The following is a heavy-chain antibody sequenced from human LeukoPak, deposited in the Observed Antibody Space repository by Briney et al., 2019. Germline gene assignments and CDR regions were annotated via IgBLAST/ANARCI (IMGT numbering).Heavy chain of an antibody. CDR2: IWYDGSNK. D-gene: IGHD1-26*01. CDR1: GFTFSSYG. V-gene: IGHV3-33*01. CDR3: AREHFSGSYGGSDY. J-gene: IGHJ4*02. Sequence: AGGSLRLSRAASGFTFSSYGMHWVRQAPGKGLEWVAVIWYDGSNKYYADSVKGRFTISRDNSKNTLYLQMNSLRAEDTAVYYCAREHFSGSYGGSDYWGQGTLVTVSS.